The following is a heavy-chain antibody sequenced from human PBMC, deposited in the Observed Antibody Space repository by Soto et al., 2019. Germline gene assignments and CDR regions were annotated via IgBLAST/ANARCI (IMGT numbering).Heavy chain of an antibody. CDR2: INHSGST. CDR1: GGSFSGYY. J-gene: IGHJ5*02. D-gene: IGHD3-10*01. CDR3: ARGQVLLWFGEFRNGNWFDP. V-gene: IGHV4-34*01. Sequence: SETLSLTCAVYGGSFSGYYWSWIRQPPGKGLEWIGEINHSGSTNYNPSLKGRVTISVDTSKNQFSLKLSSVTAADTAVYYCARGQVLLWFGEFRNGNWFDPWGQGTLVTVSS.